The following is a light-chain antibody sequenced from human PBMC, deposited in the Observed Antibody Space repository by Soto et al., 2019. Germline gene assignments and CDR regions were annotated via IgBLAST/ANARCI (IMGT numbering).Light chain of an antibody. V-gene: IGKV1-5*01. CDR2: AAS. Sequence: DIQRSQSPSTLYRYDRDRVTITCRAIQTISSWLAWYQQKPGKAPKLLIFAASNLHSGVPSRFSGSGSGTDFTLTIISLHPEDFATYYCLHYVSYLRTFGEGSKVDIK. CDR1: QTISSW. J-gene: IGKJ4*02. CDR3: LHYVSYLRT.